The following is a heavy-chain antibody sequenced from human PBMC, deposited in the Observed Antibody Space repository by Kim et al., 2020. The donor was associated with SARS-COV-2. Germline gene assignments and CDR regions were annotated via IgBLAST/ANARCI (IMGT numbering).Heavy chain of an antibody. V-gene: IGHV1-24*01. D-gene: IGHD4-17*01. Sequence: YAQKCQGRVTMTEDTSTDTAYMELSSLRSEDTAVYYCATLITVTTRGGSPWGQGTLVTVSS. J-gene: IGHJ5*02. CDR3: ATLITVTTRGGSP.